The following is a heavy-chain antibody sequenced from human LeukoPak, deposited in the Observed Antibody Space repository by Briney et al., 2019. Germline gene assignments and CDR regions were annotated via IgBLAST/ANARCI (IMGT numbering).Heavy chain of an antibody. CDR1: GYTFNSFF. D-gene: IGHD6-6*01. CDR3: ARGGVYSSSSADY. CDR2: INPNSGGV. J-gene: IGHJ4*02. Sequence: VKVSCKASGYTFNSFFIHWVRRAPGQGLEWMGWINPNSGGVNYAQTFQGRIALTRDTSATTVYMELTSLTSDDTAVYYCARGGVYSSSSADYWGLGTLVTVSS. V-gene: IGHV1-2*02.